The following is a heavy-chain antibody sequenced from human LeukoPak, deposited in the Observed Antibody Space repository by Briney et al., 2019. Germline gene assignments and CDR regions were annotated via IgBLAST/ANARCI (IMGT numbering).Heavy chain of an antibody. CDR2: IYYGGSA. D-gene: IGHD6-13*01. J-gene: IGHJ4*02. CDR1: GGSVRRYY. CDR3: ARRGSSYSFDF. Sequence: SETLSLSCTVSGGSVRRYYWSWIRQSPGKGLEWIGYIYYGGSANYNPSLKSRATISIDRSKNQFSLKLSSLTAADTAVYYCARRGSSYSFDFWGQGTLVTVSS. V-gene: IGHV4-59*08.